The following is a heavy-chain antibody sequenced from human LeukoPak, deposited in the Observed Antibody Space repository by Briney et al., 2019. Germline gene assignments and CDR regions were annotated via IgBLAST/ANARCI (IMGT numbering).Heavy chain of an antibody. V-gene: IGHV1-18*01. Sequence: ASVMVSCKASGYTFTSYAISWVRQAPGQGLEWMAWISAYNGNTNYAQKLQDRVTMTTDTSTSTAYMELRSLRSDDTAVYYCASALSGSYFDYFDYWGQGTLVHVSS. CDR2: ISAYNGNT. J-gene: IGHJ4*02. D-gene: IGHD1-26*01. CDR1: GYTFTSYA. CDR3: ASALSGSYFDYFDY.